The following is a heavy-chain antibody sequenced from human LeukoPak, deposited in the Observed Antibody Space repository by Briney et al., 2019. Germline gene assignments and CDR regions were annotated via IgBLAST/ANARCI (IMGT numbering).Heavy chain of an antibody. V-gene: IGHV4-39*01. CDR3: ARTTGSGYLDY. Sequence: GSLRLSCAASGFTVSSNYMSWIRQPPGKGLEWIGSIYYSGSTYYNPSLKSRVTISVDTSKNQFSLKLSSVTAADTAVYYCARTTGSGYLDYWGQGTLVTVSS. J-gene: IGHJ4*02. CDR1: GFTVSSNY. D-gene: IGHD3-3*01. CDR2: IYYSGST.